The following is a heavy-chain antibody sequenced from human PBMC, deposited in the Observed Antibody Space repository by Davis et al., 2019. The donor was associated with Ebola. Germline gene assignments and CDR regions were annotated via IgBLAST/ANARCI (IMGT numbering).Heavy chain of an antibody. CDR3: ARDDSSGSFYYYGMDV. CDR1: GFTFSSYW. CDR2: IKQDGSEK. V-gene: IGHV3-7*01. Sequence: GESLKISCAASGFTFSSYWMSWVRQAPGKGLEWVANIKQDGSEKYYVDSVKGRFTISRDNAKNSLYLQMNSLRAEDTAVYYCARDDSSGSFYYYGMDVWGQGTMVTVSS. D-gene: IGHD3-22*01. J-gene: IGHJ6*02.